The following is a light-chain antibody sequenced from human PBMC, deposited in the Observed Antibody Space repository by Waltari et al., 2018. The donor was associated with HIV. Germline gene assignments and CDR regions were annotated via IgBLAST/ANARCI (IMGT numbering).Light chain of an antibody. J-gene: IGLJ2*01. Sequence: SSELIQPPSMSVSPGQTASITCSGDKLGNKYASWYQQKPGQPPVLVMYQDNKRPSDIPERFSGSNSGDTATLTISGTQALDEADYYCQAWDTSGVVFGGGTKLTVL. CDR2: QDN. V-gene: IGLV3-1*01. CDR3: QAWDTSGVV. CDR1: KLGNKY.